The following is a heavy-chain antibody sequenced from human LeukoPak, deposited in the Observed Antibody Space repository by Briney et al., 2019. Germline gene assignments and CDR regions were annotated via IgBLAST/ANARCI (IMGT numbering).Heavy chain of an antibody. CDR1: GYTFTGYY. Sequence: ASVKVSCKASGYTFTGYYLHWVRQAPGQGLEWMGLINPYTGGTNYAQNFQGRVTMTRDTSINTAYMQLCRLSSDDTAVYYCPKPYCSGRRCHHYFACWGEGRLVSV. J-gene: IGHJ4*02. CDR2: INPYTGGT. V-gene: IGHV1-2*02. CDR3: PKPYCSGRRCHHYFAC. D-gene: IGHD2-15*01.